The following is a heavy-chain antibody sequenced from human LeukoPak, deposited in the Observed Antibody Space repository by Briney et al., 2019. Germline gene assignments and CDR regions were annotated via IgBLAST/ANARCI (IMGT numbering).Heavy chain of an antibody. CDR1: GFTFSSYA. J-gene: IGHJ4*02. V-gene: IGHV3-30*04. Sequence: GGSLRLSCAASGFTFSSYAMHWVRQAPGKGLEWVAVISYDGSNKYYADSVKGRFTISRDNSKNTLYLQMNSLRAEDTAVYYCARTGCSSTSCYVGSDYWGQETLVTVSS. CDR2: ISYDGSNK. CDR3: ARTGCSSTSCYVGSDY. D-gene: IGHD2-2*01.